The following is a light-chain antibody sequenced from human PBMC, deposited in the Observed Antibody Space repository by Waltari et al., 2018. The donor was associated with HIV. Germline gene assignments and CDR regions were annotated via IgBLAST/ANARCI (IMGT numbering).Light chain of an antibody. J-gene: IGLJ1*01. V-gene: IGLV2-23*02. CDR2: EIT. CDR1: SSDVDNYNL. Sequence: HSALTQPASVSGSPGQSITISSTGASSDVDNYNLVSYYQQHPGKAPQRIFYEITRRPSGMSNCFSGSKSGNAAYLTISGLQAEDEADYYCCSYAGSPYVIGSGTKVTVL. CDR3: CSYAGSPYV.